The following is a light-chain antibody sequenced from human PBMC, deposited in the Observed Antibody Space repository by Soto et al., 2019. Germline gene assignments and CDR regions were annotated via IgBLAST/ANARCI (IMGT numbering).Light chain of an antibody. Sequence: EIVMTQSPATLSMSPGERATLSCRASQGIGSTLAWYQQKPGQTPSLLIYGASTRATGVPARFSGGGSGTEFTLTITSLQSEDFAVYYCQRYNSWPLTFGGGTKVELK. V-gene: IGKV3-15*01. CDR1: QGIGST. CDR2: GAS. CDR3: QRYNSWPLT. J-gene: IGKJ4*01.